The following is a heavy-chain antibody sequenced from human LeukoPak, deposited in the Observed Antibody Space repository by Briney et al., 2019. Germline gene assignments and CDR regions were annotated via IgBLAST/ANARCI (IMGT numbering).Heavy chain of an antibody. D-gene: IGHD2-15*01. J-gene: IGHJ4*02. CDR2: IRFDGTNK. CDR1: GFTFSSYG. Sequence: PGGSLRLSCAASGFTFSSYGIHWVRQAPGKGLEWVAFIRFDGTNKYYADSVKGRFAISRDSSKNTLYLQMNSLRAEDTAVYYCAKGYCSGSCYNGLDYWGQGTLVTVSS. CDR3: AKGYCSGSCYNGLDY. V-gene: IGHV3-30*02.